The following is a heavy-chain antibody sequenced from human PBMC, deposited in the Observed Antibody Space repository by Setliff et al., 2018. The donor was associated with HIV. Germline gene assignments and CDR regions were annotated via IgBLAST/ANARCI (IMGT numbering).Heavy chain of an antibody. V-gene: IGHV4-59*13. J-gene: IGHJ6*03. CDR2: VYYTGST. Sequence: PSETLSLTCTVSGGFIGTYYWSWIRQSPGKGLEWIGSVYYTGSTNYNPSLEGRVTMSVDTSKNQFSLRLMSLTAADTTIYYCARGRVTLNGVAAGHHYMDVWGKGNTVTVSS. CDR1: GGFIGTYY. D-gene: IGHD3-3*01. CDR3: ARGRVTLNGVAAGHHYMDV.